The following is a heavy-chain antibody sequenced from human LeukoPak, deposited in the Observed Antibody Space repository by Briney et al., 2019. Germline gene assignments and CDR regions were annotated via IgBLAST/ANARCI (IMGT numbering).Heavy chain of an antibody. Sequence: GASVKVSCKVSGYTLTELSMHWVRQAPGKGLEWMGGFDPEDGETIYAQKFQGRVTITADESTSTAYMELSSLRSEDTAVYYCASPLGAAAGPRVGGYYYYMDVWGKGTTVTVSS. CDR3: ASPLGAAAGPRVGGYYYYMDV. D-gene: IGHD6-13*01. V-gene: IGHV1-24*01. J-gene: IGHJ6*03. CDR1: GYTLTELS. CDR2: FDPEDGET.